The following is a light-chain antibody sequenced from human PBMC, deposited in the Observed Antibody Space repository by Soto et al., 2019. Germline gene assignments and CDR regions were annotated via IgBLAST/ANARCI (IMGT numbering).Light chain of an antibody. Sequence: DIQMTQSPSTLSASVGDRVTITCRASQSISSWLAWYPQKPWKAPKVLIYHASNLQSGVPSRFSGSGSGTEFTLTISRLQPDDFANYYCQQYNSYSFGQGTKLDI. J-gene: IGKJ1*01. CDR3: QQYNSYS. V-gene: IGKV1-5*01. CDR1: QSISSW. CDR2: HAS.